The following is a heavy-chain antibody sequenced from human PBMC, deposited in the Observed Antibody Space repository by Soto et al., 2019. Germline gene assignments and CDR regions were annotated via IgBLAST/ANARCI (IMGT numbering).Heavy chain of an antibody. CDR1: GGSFSNDY. CDR3: ARDRYFYDSTGYYRTIDS. D-gene: IGHD3-22*01. Sequence: QVQMQESSPGLVNPSETLSLPCFIYGGSFSNDYWTWLRQSPGKGMEWNGYSFDTGITDYNPSVKSRETNSIDKSRNLFSLNLTSGTAAYTAVYYCARDRYFYDSTGYYRTIDSWGQGTLVTVSS. V-gene: IGHV4-59*01. J-gene: IGHJ5*01. CDR2: SFDTGIT.